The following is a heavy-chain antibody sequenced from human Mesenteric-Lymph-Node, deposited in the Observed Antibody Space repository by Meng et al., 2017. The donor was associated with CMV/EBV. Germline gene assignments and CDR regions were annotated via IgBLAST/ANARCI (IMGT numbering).Heavy chain of an antibody. J-gene: IGHJ6*02. Sequence: GGSLRLSCTASGFTFSNAWMSWVRQAPGKGLEWVGRIKSKTDGGTTDYAAPVKGRFTISRDDSKNTLYLQMNSLKTEDTAVYYCTTDGTGDIEGGYGMDVWGQGTTVTVSS. CDR2: IKSKTDGGTT. CDR1: GFTFSNAW. CDR3: TTDGTGDIEGGYGMDV. V-gene: IGHV3-15*01. D-gene: IGHD5-12*01.